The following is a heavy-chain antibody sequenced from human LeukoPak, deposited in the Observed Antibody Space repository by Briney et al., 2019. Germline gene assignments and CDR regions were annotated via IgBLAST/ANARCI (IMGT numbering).Heavy chain of an antibody. D-gene: IGHD5-18*01. CDR1: GFTFSSYW. CDR3: ARVAIPGVFYFDY. Sequence: PGGSLRLSCVASGFTFSSYWMHWVRQAPGKGLVWVSRINSDGSSTSYADSVKGRFTISRDNAKNTLYLQMNSLRAEDTAVYYCARVAIPGVFYFDYWGQGTLVTVSS. J-gene: IGHJ4*02. CDR2: INSDGSST. V-gene: IGHV3-74*01.